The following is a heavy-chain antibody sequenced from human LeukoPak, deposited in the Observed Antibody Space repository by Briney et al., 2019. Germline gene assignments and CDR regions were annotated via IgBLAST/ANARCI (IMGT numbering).Heavy chain of an antibody. CDR2: ISGSGGST. J-gene: IGHJ4*02. V-gene: IGHV3-23*01. CDR3: AKDPDY. Sequence: GGTLRLSCAASEFTFSSYDMSWVRQAPGKGLEWVSGISGSGGSTYYADSVKGRFTISRDNSKNTLYVQMDSLRAEDTAVYYCAKDPDYWGQGTLVTVSS. CDR1: EFTFSSYD.